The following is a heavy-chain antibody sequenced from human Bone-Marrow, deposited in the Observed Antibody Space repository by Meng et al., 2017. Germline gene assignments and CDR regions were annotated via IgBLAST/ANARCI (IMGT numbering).Heavy chain of an antibody. D-gene: IGHD6-13*01. CDR2: IYPDNSDV. CDR3: ARQQQLGYFDY. Sequence: GESLKISCKASGYSFISYWIGWVRQMPGKGLEWMGVIYPDNSDVTYSPSFQGQVTISADRSISTAYLQWSSLKASDTAIYYCARQQQLGYFDYWGQGTLVTVSS. V-gene: IGHV5-51*01. J-gene: IGHJ4*02. CDR1: GYSFISYW.